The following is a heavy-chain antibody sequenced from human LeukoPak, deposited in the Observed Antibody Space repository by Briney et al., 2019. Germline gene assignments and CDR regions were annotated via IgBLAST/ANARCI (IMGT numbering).Heavy chain of an antibody. D-gene: IGHD6-19*01. CDR1: GYSFTGYY. Sequence: ASVKVSCKASGYSFTGYYMHWVRQAPGQGLEWMGWINTNTGNPTYAQGFTGRFVFSLDTSVSTAYLQISSLKAEDTAVYYCARDLAVAGNWGVWFDPWGQGTLVTVSS. V-gene: IGHV7-4-1*02. CDR2: INTNTGNP. CDR3: ARDLAVAGNWGVWFDP. J-gene: IGHJ5*02.